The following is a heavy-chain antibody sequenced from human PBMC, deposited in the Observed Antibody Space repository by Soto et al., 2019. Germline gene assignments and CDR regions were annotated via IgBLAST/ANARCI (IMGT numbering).Heavy chain of an antibody. CDR1: GGSVSSGSYY. Sequence: QVQLQESGPGLVKPSETLSLTCTVSGGSVSSGSYYWSWIRQPPGKGLEWIGYIYYSGSTNYNPPLKSRGTISVDTSKNQFSLKLSSVTAADTAVYYGARYIVATRMVPREGTSDAFDIWGQGTMVTVSS. V-gene: IGHV4-61*01. CDR3: ARYIVATRMVPREGTSDAFDI. J-gene: IGHJ3*02. CDR2: IYYSGST. D-gene: IGHD5-12*01.